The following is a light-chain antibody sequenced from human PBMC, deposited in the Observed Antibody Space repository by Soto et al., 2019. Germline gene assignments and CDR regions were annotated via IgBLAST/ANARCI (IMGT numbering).Light chain of an antibody. CDR2: AAS. Sequence: IVLTQSPDTLSLSQGEGATLSCRASQSVSTSNFAWCQQKPGQAPRLLIYAASRRATGIPDRFYGRGSGTDFTLTISGLETEDFAVYYCQHYGSSLWTFGQGTKVEIK. CDR1: QSVSTSN. CDR3: QHYGSSLWT. J-gene: IGKJ1*01. V-gene: IGKV3-20*01.